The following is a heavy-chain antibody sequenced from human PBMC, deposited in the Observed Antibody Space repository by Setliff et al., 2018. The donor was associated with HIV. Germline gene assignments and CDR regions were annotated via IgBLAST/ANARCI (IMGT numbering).Heavy chain of an antibody. CDR3: VRDKDWAFDY. CDR2: IFSGSDTA. D-gene: IGHD3-9*01. J-gene: IGHJ4*02. Sequence: GGSLRLSCAASGFSFSSYGMNWVRQAPGKGLEWVSYIFSGSDTADYADSVRGRFTISRDNAKNSLYLQMNSLRAEDTAVYYCVRDKDWAFDYWGQGTLVTVSS. CDR1: GFSFSSYG. V-gene: IGHV3-48*01.